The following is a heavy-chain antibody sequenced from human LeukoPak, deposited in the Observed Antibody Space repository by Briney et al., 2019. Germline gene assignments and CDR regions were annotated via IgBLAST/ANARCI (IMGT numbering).Heavy chain of an antibody. CDR2: INAGNGNT. J-gene: IGHJ4*02. CDR1: GYTFTSYA. Sequence: ASVKVSCKASGYTFTSYAMHWVRQAPGQRLEWMGWINAGNGNTKYSQKFQGRVTITRDTSASTAYMELSSLRSEDTAVYYCARTGVYDFWSGYYEYYFDYWGQGTLVTVSS. CDR3: ARTGVYDFWSGYYEYYFDY. D-gene: IGHD3-3*01. V-gene: IGHV1-3*01.